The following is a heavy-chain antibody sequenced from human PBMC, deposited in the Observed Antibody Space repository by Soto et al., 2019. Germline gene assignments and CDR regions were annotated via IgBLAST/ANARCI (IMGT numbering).Heavy chain of an antibody. CDR3: ARISGDYDDFFDY. CDR2: IYYSGNT. CDR1: GGSMSSYY. Sequence: PSETLSLTCTVSGGSMSSYYWSWIRQPPGKGLEWIGYIYYSGNTNYNPSLKGRVTISVDTSQNQFSLKLSSVTAADTAVYYCARISGDYDDFFDYWGQGTLVTVSS. V-gene: IGHV4-59*01. J-gene: IGHJ4*02. D-gene: IGHD4-17*01.